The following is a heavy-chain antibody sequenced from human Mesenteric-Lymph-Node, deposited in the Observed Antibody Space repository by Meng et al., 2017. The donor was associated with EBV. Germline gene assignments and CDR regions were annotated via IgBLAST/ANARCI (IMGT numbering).Heavy chain of an antibody. CDR2: IYSGGRT. V-gene: IGHV4-39*01. D-gene: IGHD3-16*02. Sequence: QRELQASGPVLGRPSETLSLTCTVSGGSISSSSYYWGWIRQPPGKGLEWIGSIYSGGRTYYSPSLESRVTISVDTSKNQFSLKLNSVTAADTSVYFCASLLIVFGGVIVDYWGQGALVTVSS. J-gene: IGHJ4*02. CDR3: ASLLIVFGGVIVDY. CDR1: GGSISSSSYY.